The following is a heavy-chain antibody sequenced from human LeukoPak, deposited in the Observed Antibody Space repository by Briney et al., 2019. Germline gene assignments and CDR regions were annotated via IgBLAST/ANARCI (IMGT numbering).Heavy chain of an antibody. CDR2: ISYDGSNK. Sequence: GGSLRLSCAASGFTFRSYAMHWVRQAPGKGLEWVAVISYDGSNKYYADSVKGRFTVSRDNSKNTLYLQVNSLRVEDTAVYYCAKVRWDNSGWYYSDSWGQGTLVTVSS. V-gene: IGHV3-30*04. CDR3: AKVRWDNSGWYYSDS. CDR1: GFTFRSYA. J-gene: IGHJ4*02. D-gene: IGHD6-19*01.